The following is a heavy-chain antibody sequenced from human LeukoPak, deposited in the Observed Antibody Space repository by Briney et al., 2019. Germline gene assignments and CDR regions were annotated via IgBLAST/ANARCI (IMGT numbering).Heavy chain of an antibody. CDR2: ISGSGGST. D-gene: IGHD2-15*01. J-gene: IGHJ4*02. V-gene: IGHV3-23*01. Sequence: GGSLRLSCVASGFTFSSYAMSWVRQAPGKGLEWVSAISGSGGSTYHADSVKGRFTISRDNSKNTLYLQMNSLRAEDTAVYYCAKDPVVVPAAIRCSGGSCYSVDYWGQGTLVTVSS. CDR1: GFTFSSYA. CDR3: AKDPVVVPAAIRCSGGSCYSVDY.